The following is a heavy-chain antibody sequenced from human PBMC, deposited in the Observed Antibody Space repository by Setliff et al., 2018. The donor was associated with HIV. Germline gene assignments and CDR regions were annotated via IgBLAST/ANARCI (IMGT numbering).Heavy chain of an antibody. CDR3: AKDKANVAVAGTLDY. Sequence: LRLSCKVSGYSFSGYSINWVRQAPGKGLEWLSYISSSNNTIYYAESVKGRFTISRDNSKNTLYLQMNSLRTEDTALYYCAKDKANVAVAGTLDYWGQGTLVTVSS. CDR2: ISSSNNTI. V-gene: IGHV3-48*01. D-gene: IGHD6-19*01. CDR1: GYSFSGYS. J-gene: IGHJ4*02.